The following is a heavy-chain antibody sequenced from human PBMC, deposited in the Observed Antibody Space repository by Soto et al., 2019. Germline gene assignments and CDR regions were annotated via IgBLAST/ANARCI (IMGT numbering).Heavy chain of an antibody. J-gene: IGHJ4*02. CDR1: GFSLSPYW. CDR2: LSSDGFGA. Sequence: WGSLRLSCAASGFSLSPYWMHWVSQAPGRGLEWVSLLSSDGFGAAYADSVKGRFFISRDIARNTLFLQMNSLRADDTAVYYCARDLGGPDYWGRGTSVTVSS. V-gene: IGHV3-74*03. CDR3: ARDLGGPDY. D-gene: IGHD3-16*01.